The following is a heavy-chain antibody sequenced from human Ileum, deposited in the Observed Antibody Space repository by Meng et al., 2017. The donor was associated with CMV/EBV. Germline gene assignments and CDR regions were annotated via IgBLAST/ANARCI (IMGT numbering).Heavy chain of an antibody. CDR2: IRDDGNDE. V-gene: IGHV3-30*02. CDR3: TREGVEPALTSGFDI. D-gene: IGHD3-3*01. Sequence: GGSLRLSCAASGFTFSRFGMHWVRQAPGKGLEWVAFIRDDGNDEYYVDSVKGRFTISRDNSKNTLYLLINNMRPEDTAMYYCTREGVEPALTSGFDIWGQGATVTVSS. J-gene: IGHJ3*02. CDR1: GFTFSRFG.